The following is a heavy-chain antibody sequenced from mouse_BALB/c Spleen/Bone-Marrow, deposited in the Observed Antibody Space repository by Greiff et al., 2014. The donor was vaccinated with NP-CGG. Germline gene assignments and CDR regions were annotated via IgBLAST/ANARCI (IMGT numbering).Heavy chain of an antibody. D-gene: IGHD1-1*01. V-gene: IGHV1-9*01. CDR1: GYTLSRYW. CDR2: ILPGSGST. Sequence: QVQLQQSGAELMKPGASVKISCKATGYTLSRYWIEWVKQRPGHGLEWIGEILPGSGSTNYNEKFKGKATFTADTSSNTAYMQLSSLTSEDSAVYYCARWGYGSSYVGYFDVWGAGTTVTVSS. J-gene: IGHJ1*01. CDR3: ARWGYGSSYVGYFDV.